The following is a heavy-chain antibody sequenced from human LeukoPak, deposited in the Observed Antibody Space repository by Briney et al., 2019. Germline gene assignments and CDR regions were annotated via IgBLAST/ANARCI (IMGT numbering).Heavy chain of an antibody. D-gene: IGHD3-9*01. CDR2: ITKTGSSK. CDR3: VREGSLDDFDY. CDR1: GFTFSNYE. V-gene: IGHV3-48*03. Sequence: GGSLRLSCVASGFTFSNYEMNWVRQAPGKGPEWVSYITKTGSSKYYADSVKGRFTVSRDDANKSLYLQMDSLGAEDTAVYYCVREGSLDDFDYWGQGTLVTVSS. J-gene: IGHJ4*02.